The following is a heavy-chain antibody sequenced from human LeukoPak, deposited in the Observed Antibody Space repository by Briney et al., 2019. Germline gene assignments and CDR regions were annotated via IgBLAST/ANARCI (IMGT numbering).Heavy chain of an antibody. J-gene: IGHJ4*02. CDR3: ARASPHWSSTRCYQKFDY. Sequence: GGSLRLSCAASGFTFSNYWMHWVRQGPGKGLVWVSRINSDESGTNYADSVKGRFTISRDNAKNTLYLQMNRLRAEDTAVYYCARASPHWSSTRCYQKFDYWGQGTLVTVSS. D-gene: IGHD2-2*01. CDR2: INSDESGT. V-gene: IGHV3-74*01. CDR1: GFTFSNYW.